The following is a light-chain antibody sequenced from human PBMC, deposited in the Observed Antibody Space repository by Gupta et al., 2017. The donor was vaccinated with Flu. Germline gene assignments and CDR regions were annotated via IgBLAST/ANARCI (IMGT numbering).Light chain of an antibody. J-gene: IGLJ3*02. V-gene: IGLV4-69*01. CDR3: QTWDTGTRV. CDR2: LNDDGSH. CDR1: SGHSSYA. Sequence: QLVLTQSLSASASLGASVKLTCTLSSGHSSYAIAWHQQQPAKGPRFLMKLNDDGSHIKGDGIPDRFSGSSSGAERYLIISSLQSEDEADYYCQTWDTGTRVFGGGTKLTVL.